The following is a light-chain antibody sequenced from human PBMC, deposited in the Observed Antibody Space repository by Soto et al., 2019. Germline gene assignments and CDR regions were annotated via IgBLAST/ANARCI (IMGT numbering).Light chain of an antibody. CDR2: GAS. Sequence: EIVMTQSPATLSVSPGERATLSCRASQSVSRNLAWYQQKPGQAPRLLIYGASTRATGIPARFSGSGSGTEFTLTISSLQSEDFAVYYCQQYNNWPFTFGHGTKVDIK. V-gene: IGKV3-15*01. CDR3: QQYNNWPFT. CDR1: QSVSRN. J-gene: IGKJ3*01.